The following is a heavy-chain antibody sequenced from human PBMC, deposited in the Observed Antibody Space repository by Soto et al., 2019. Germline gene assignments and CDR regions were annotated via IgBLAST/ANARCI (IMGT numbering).Heavy chain of an antibody. CDR3: ALILTGTPHAFEI. V-gene: IGHV6-1*01. Sequence: PAQTLSLTCAISGDSVSSNSAAWNWIRQSPSRGLEWLGRTYYRSKWYNDYAVSVKSRITINPDTSKNQFSLKLSSVTAADTAVYYCALILTGTPHAFEIWGQGTMVTVSS. CDR1: GDSVSSNSAA. D-gene: IGHD3-9*01. J-gene: IGHJ3*02. CDR2: TYYRSKWYN.